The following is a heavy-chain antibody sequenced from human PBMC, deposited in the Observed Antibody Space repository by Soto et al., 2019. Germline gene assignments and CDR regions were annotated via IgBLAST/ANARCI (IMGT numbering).Heavy chain of an antibody. D-gene: IGHD6-19*01. CDR1: GFTFDDYA. CDR2: ISWNSGSI. Sequence: EVQLVESGGGLVQPGRSLRLSCADSGFTFDDYAMHWVRQAPGKGLEWVSGISWNSGSIGYADSVKGRFTISRDNAKNSLYLQMNSLRAEDTALYYCAKRGIAVAGADAFDIWGQGTMVTVSS. CDR3: AKRGIAVAGADAFDI. V-gene: IGHV3-9*01. J-gene: IGHJ3*02.